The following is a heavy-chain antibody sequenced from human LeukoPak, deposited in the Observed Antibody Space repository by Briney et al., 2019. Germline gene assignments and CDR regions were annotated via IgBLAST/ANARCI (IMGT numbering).Heavy chain of an antibody. J-gene: IGHJ4*02. V-gene: IGHV3-64D*06. Sequence: GGSLRLSCAASGFTFSYTWMSWVRLAPGKGLIHVSAISTNGGSTYYADSVKGRFTISRDNSKNTLYLQMSSLGPEDTAVYYCVKVGSRGVIINYFDYWGQGTLVTVSS. D-gene: IGHD3-10*01. CDR2: ISTNGGST. CDR3: VKVGSRGVIINYFDY. CDR1: GFTFSYTW.